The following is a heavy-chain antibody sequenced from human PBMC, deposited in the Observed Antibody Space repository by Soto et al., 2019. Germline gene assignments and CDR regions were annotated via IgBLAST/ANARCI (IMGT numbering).Heavy chain of an antibody. Sequence: EVQLLESGGGLVQPGGSLRLSCAASGFTFSSYAMSWVRQAPGKGLEWVSAISGSGGSTYYADSVKGRFTISRDNSKNTLYLQMNSLRAEDTAVSYCAKDRGSSWQNYYYYYGMDVWGQGTTVTVSS. J-gene: IGHJ6*02. CDR3: AKDRGSSWQNYYYYYGMDV. CDR2: ISGSGGST. V-gene: IGHV3-23*01. CDR1: GFTFSSYA. D-gene: IGHD6-13*01.